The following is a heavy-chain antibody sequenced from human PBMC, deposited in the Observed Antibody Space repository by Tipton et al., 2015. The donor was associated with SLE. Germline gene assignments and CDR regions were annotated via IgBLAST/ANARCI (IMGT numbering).Heavy chain of an antibody. CDR1: GYTFTTYY. D-gene: IGHD4-17*01. Sequence: GAEVKKPGASVKVSCKASGYTFTTYYIHWVRQAPGQGLEWMGIFDPSGGSANYAQKFQGRLTMTGDTSTGTVYMELSSLRSEDTAVYYCARPSDYSDLRHWGQGTLVTVSS. J-gene: IGHJ4*02. CDR3: ARPSDYSDLRH. V-gene: IGHV1-46*01. CDR2: FDPSGGSA.